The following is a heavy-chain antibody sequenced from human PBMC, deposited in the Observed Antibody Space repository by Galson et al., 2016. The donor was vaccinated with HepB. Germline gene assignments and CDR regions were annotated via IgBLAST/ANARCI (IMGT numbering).Heavy chain of an antibody. CDR1: GFSFSSYS. Sequence: SLRLSCAASGFSFSSYSMHWVRQAPGKGLEYIATISGNAGRTHYADSVKGRFSISRDNSKDTLYLQMNSLRPDDTAVYFCANVFWSDSSEGPLRHWGQGTLVSVSS. D-gene: IGHD3-3*01. V-gene: IGHV3-64*04. J-gene: IGHJ1*01. CDR2: ISGNAGRT. CDR3: ANVFWSDSSEGPLRH.